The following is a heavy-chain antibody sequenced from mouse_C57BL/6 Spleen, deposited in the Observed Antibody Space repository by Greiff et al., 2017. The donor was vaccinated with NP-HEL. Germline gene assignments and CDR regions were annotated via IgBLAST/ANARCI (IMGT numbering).Heavy chain of an antibody. Sequence: EVKLVESGGGLVQPGGSMKLSCVASGFTFSNYWMNWVRQSPEKGLEWVAQIRLKSDNYATHYAESVKGRFTISRDDSKSSVYLQMNNLRAEDTGIYYCTGRGGYDVGFAYWGQGTLVTVSA. V-gene: IGHV6-3*01. D-gene: IGHD2-2*01. CDR2: IRLKSDNYAT. J-gene: IGHJ3*01. CDR1: GFTFSNYW. CDR3: TGRGGYDVGFAY.